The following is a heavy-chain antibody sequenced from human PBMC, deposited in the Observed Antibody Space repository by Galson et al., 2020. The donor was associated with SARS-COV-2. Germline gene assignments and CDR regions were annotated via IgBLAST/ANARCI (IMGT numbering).Heavy chain of an antibody. Sequence: RLEGPVKVSCKASGYTFTSYGISWVRQAPGQGLEWMGWISAYNGNTNYAQKLQGRVTMTTDTSTSTAYMELRSLRSDDTAVYYCARGFSSGYDCPNDYWGQGTLVTVSS. CDR2: ISAYNGNT. V-gene: IGHV1-18*01. J-gene: IGHJ4*02. CDR1: GYTFTSYG. D-gene: IGHD5-12*01. CDR3: ARGFSSGYDCPNDY.